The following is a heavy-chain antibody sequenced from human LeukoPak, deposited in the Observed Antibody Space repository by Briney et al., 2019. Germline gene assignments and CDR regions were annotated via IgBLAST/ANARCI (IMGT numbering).Heavy chain of an antibody. CDR1: GYTFTSYG. CDR2: ISAYNGNT. J-gene: IGHJ4*02. V-gene: IGHV1-18*01. Sequence: ASVKVSCKASGYTFTSYGISWVRQAPGQGLEWMGWISAYNGNTNYAQKLQGRVTITTDTSTSTAYMELRSLRSDDTAVYYCARGDYYDSSGLFDYWGQGTLVTVSS. CDR3: ARGDYYDSSGLFDY. D-gene: IGHD3-22*01.